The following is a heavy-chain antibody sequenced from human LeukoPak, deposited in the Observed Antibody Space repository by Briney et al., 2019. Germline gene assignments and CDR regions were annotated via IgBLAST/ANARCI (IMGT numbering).Heavy chain of an antibody. J-gene: IGHJ3*02. CDR3: ATYNSGSAATDI. D-gene: IGHD1-26*01. CDR2: IIPIFGTA. CDR1: GYTFTSYA. V-gene: IGHV1-69*13. Sequence: ASVKVSCKASGYTFTSYAISWVRQAPGQGLEWMGGIIPIFGTANYAQKFQGRVTITADESTSTAYMELSSLRSEDTAVYYCATYNSGSAATDIWGQGTMVTVSS.